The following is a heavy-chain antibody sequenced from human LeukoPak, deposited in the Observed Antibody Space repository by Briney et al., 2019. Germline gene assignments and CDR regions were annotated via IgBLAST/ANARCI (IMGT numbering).Heavy chain of an antibody. J-gene: IGHJ4*02. Sequence: GGSLRLSCAASGFTFSSYEMNWVRQAPGKGLEWVANIKQDGSEKYYVDSVKGRFTISRDNAKNSLYLQMNSLRAEDTAVYYCARGERGYSYGGNLDYWGQGTLVTVSS. D-gene: IGHD5-18*01. CDR3: ARGERGYSYGGNLDY. V-gene: IGHV3-7*04. CDR2: IKQDGSEK. CDR1: GFTFSSYE.